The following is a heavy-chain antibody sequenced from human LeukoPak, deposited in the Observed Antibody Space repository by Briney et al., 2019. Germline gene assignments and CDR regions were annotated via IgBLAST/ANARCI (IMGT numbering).Heavy chain of an antibody. Sequence: ASVKVSCKASGYTFTSYGISWVRQAPGQGLEWMGWISAYNGNTNYAQKLQGRVTMTTDTSTSTAYMELRSLSSDDTAVYYCARVYGAFDWLRNRFDYWGQGTLVTVSS. CDR2: ISAYNGNT. CDR3: ARVYGAFDWLRNRFDY. J-gene: IGHJ4*02. V-gene: IGHV1-18*01. CDR1: GYTFTSYG. D-gene: IGHD3-9*01.